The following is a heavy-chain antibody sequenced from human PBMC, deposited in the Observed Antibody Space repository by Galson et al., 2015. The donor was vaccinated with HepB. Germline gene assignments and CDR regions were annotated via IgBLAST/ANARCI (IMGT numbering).Heavy chain of an antibody. CDR1: GFTFSSYG. D-gene: IGHD3-16*01. CDR3: ARDLGFGHDY. V-gene: IGHV3-33*01. J-gene: IGHJ4*02. Sequence: SLRLSCAASGFTFSSYGMYWVRQAPGKGLEWVAVIWYDGSIEYYRDSVRGRFTVSRDKSRNTLYLQMRSLRAEDTAVYYCARDLGFGHDYWGQGTLVTVSS. CDR2: IWYDGSIE.